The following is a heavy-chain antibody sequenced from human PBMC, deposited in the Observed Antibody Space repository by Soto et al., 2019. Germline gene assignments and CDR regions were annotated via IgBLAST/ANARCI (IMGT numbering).Heavy chain of an antibody. CDR3: ARDSTWIPYYHYGMDV. V-gene: IGHV3-53*01. CDR1: GFSVSSDY. J-gene: IGHJ6*02. D-gene: IGHD5-18*01. CDR2: IYSGGNT. Sequence: EVQLVESGGGLIQPGGSLRLSCAASGFSVSSDYMSWVRQAPGKRLEWVSVIYSGGNTHYADSVKGRFTISRDNSKNKLYLQMNSPRAEDTAVYYCARDSTWIPYYHYGMDVWGQGTTVTVSS.